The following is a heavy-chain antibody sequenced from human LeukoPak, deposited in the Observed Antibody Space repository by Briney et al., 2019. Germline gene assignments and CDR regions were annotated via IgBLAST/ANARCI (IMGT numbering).Heavy chain of an antibody. V-gene: IGHV3-48*04. CDR1: AFTFSSYS. D-gene: IGHD3-10*01. CDR2: ISSSGSTI. J-gene: IGHJ4*02. Sequence: GGSLRLSCAASAFTFSSYSMNWVRQAPGKGLEWVSYISSSGSTIYYADSVKGRFTISRDNAKNSLYLQMNSLRAEDTAVYYCARDHYYGSGSYFVYWGQGTLVTVSS. CDR3: ARDHYYGSGSYFVY.